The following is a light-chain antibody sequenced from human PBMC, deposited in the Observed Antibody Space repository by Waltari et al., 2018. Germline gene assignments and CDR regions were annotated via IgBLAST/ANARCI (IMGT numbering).Light chain of an antibody. CDR2: AAS. CDR3: QQSYSTPYT. J-gene: IGKJ2*01. V-gene: IGKV1-39*01. Sequence: DILLTQSPVFLSAFVGDRVTISCRSSQTVNTYLNWYQQKLGEAPKLLIYAASTLQSGFPPRFSGTGSGTVFTLTILSLQPEDVATYLCQQSYSTPYTFGPGT. CDR1: QTVNTY.